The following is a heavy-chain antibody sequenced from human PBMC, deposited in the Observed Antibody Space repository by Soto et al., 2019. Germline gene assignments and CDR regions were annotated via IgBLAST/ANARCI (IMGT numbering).Heavy chain of an antibody. CDR1: GFTFSSYA. J-gene: IGHJ4*02. Sequence: PGGSLRLSCTASGFTFSSYAMSCVRQAPGKGLEWVSAISGSGGSTYYADSVKGRFTISRDNSNNTLYLQMNSLRAEDTAVYYCEKGTNHYGYYDHWGQGTLVPVYS. D-gene: IGHD3-10*01. CDR3: EKGTNHYGYYDH. V-gene: IGHV3-23*01. CDR2: ISGSGGST.